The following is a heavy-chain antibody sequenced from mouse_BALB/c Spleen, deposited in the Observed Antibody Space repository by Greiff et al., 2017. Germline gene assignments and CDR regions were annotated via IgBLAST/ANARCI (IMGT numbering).Heavy chain of an antibody. CDR1: GFTFSSFG. J-gene: IGHJ3*01. Sequence: EVMLVESGGGLVQPGGSRKLSCAASGFTFSSFGMHWVRQAPEKGLEWVAYISSGSSTIYYADTVKGRFTISRDNPKNTLFLQMTSLRSEDTAMYYCARSGIWDPFAYWGQGTLVTVSA. CDR3: ARSGIWDPFAY. V-gene: IGHV5-17*02. D-gene: IGHD4-1*01. CDR2: ISSGSSTI.